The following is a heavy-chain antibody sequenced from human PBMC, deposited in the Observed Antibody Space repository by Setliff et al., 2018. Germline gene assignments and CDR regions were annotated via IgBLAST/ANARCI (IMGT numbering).Heavy chain of an antibody. V-gene: IGHV4-39*01. D-gene: IGHD2-15*01. CDR2: ISYSGTP. CDR1: DDSFTSSRYY. J-gene: IGHJ4*01. CDR3: VRPGGTTVVARHFDY. Sequence: EPLSLTCTVSDDSFTSSRYYWGWIRQAPGSGLEWIGSISYSGTPYYNTSVESRVTISIDTSRNQFSLELRSVTVADTATYYCVRPGGTTVVARHFDYWGSGILVTVSS.